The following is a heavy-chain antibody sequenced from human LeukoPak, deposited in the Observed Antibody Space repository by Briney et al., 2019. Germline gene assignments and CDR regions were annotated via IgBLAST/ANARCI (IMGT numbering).Heavy chain of an antibody. D-gene: IGHD4-17*01. Sequence: SETLSLTCAVYGGSFSGYYWSWIRQPPGKGLEWIGEINHSGSTNYNPSLKSRVTISVDTSKNQFSLKLSSVTAADTAVYYCASPNGDFDYWGQGTLVTVSS. J-gene: IGHJ4*02. CDR3: ASPNGDFDY. V-gene: IGHV4-34*01. CDR1: GGSFSGYY. CDR2: INHSGST.